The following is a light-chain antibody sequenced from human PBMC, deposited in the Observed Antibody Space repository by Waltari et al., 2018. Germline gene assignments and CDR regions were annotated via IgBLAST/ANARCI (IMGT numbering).Light chain of an antibody. J-gene: IGKJ5*01. Sequence: DVGLTQSPLSLSVTLGQPASISCRSSQSLVYTDGISYLNLFHQRPGQAPRRLSYKVSSRYSGVPDRLSGSGSGTDFTLMISSVEADDVGVYFCMQATHWPVTFGQGTRLEIK. CDR2: KVS. V-gene: IGKV2-30*01. CDR3: MQATHWPVT. CDR1: QSLVYTDGISY.